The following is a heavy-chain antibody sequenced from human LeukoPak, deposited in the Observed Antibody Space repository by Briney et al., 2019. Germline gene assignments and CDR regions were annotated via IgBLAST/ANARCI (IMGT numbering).Heavy chain of an antibody. D-gene: IGHD4/OR15-4a*01. Sequence: GGSLRLSCAASGFTFSSYAMSWVRQAPGKGLEWVSAISGSGGSTYYSDSVKGRFTISRDNSKNTLYLQMNSLRAEDTAVYYCARVNQLLTIDYWGQGTLVTVSS. V-gene: IGHV3-23*01. J-gene: IGHJ4*02. CDR3: ARVNQLLTIDY. CDR2: ISGSGGST. CDR1: GFTFSSYA.